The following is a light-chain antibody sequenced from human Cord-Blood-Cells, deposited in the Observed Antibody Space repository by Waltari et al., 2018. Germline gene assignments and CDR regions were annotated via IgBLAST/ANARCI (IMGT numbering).Light chain of an antibody. CDR2: SNS. CDR1: SSNIGSNT. V-gene: IGLV1-44*01. CDR3: AAWDDSLNGPV. J-gene: IGLJ3*02. Sequence: QSVLTQPPSASGTPGQRVTISCSGSSSNIGSNTVNWYQQLPGTAPKLLIYSNSQRPSGVPYRFSGSKSGTSASLAISGLQSEDVADYYCAAWDDSLNGPVFGGGTKLTVL.